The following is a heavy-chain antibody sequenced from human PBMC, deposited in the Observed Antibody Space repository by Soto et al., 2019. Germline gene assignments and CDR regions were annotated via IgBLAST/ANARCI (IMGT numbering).Heavy chain of an antibody. Sequence: PSETLSLTCTVSGGSISSSYWGWIRQPPGKGLEWIGYIYYSGSTNYNPSLKSRVTISVDTSKNQFSLKLSSVTAADTAVYYCARYYDFWSGYYRFGAFDIWGQGTMVTVSS. CDR1: GGSISSSY. V-gene: IGHV4-59*08. CDR3: ARYYDFWSGYYRFGAFDI. CDR2: IYYSGST. D-gene: IGHD3-3*01. J-gene: IGHJ3*02.